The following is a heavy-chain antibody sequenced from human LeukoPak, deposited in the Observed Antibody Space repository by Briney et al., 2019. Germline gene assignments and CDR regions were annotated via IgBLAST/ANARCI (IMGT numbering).Heavy chain of an antibody. CDR3: ARHSPYYYDSSGLDY. D-gene: IGHD3-22*01. J-gene: IGHJ4*02. CDR1: GGSFSGYY. Sequence: PSETLSLTCAVYGGSFSGYYWSWIRQPPGKGLEWIGEINHSGSTNYNPSLKSRVTISVDTSKNQFSLKLSSVTAADTAVYYCARHSPYYYDSSGLDYWGQGTLVTVPS. CDR2: INHSGST. V-gene: IGHV4-34*01.